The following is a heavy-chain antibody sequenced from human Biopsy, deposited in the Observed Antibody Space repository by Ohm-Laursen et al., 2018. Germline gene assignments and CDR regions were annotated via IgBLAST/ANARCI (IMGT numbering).Heavy chain of an antibody. CDR1: GGSLKNYY. CDR3: ARGSGYFKLDV. V-gene: IGHV4-34*01. D-gene: IGHD5-12*01. CDR2: INQSGST. J-gene: IGHJ6*02. Sequence: SDTLSLTCTVSGGSLKNYYWSWIRQPPGKGLEWIGEINQSGSTKYNPSLKRRATLSADSSNSQFSLRLTSVTAADTAIYYCARGSGYFKLDVWGQGTTVTVS.